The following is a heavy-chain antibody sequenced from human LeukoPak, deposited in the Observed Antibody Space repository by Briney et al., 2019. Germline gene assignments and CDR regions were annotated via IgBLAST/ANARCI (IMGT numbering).Heavy chain of an antibody. CDR2: IKSKTDGSTT. V-gene: IGHV3-15*01. Sequence: GGSLRLSCAASGVTFSNAWMSWVRQPPGKGLEWVGRIKSKTDGSTTDYAAPVKGRFTISRDDSKNTLYLQMNSLKTEDTAVYYCTTDSKYYYDSSGYYYDAEYFQHWGQGTLVTVSS. CDR1: GVTFSNAW. D-gene: IGHD3-22*01. CDR3: TTDSKYYYDSSGYYYDAEYFQH. J-gene: IGHJ1*01.